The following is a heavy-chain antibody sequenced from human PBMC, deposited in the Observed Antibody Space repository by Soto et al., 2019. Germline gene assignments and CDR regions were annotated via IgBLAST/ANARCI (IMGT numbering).Heavy chain of an antibody. D-gene: IGHD3-16*02. V-gene: IGHV4-31*03. CDR3: ARGGDDYVWGSYRPFDY. CDR2: IYYSGST. Sequence: SETLSLTCSVSGGSISGGGDYWSWIRQHPGKGLEWIGYIYYSGSTYYNPSLKSRVTISVDTSKNQFSLKLSSVTAADTAVYYCARGGDDYVWGSYRPFDYWGQGTLVTVSS. J-gene: IGHJ4*02. CDR1: GGSISGGGDY.